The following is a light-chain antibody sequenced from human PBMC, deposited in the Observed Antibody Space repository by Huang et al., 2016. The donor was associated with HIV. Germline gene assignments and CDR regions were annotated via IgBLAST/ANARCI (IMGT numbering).Light chain of an antibody. CDR1: QSISSY. CDR3: QESYSTPPT. CDR2: AAS. Sequence: DSQMTQSPSSLSASVGDRVTITCRASQSISSYLNCYQQKPGTAPKLLIYAASSLKSGVPSRISGSGSGTDFTLTISSLQPEDFATYYCQESYSTPPTFGQGTKLE. J-gene: IGKJ2*01. V-gene: IGKV1-39*01.